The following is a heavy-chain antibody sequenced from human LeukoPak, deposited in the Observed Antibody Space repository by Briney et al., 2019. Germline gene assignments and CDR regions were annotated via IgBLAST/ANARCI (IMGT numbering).Heavy chain of an antibody. CDR3: ARSGWTGDAFDI. Sequence: GGSLRLSCAASGFTFRSYWMHWVRQAPGKGLVWVSRINSDGSIPSDADSVKGRFTSPRDNPKSTLFLQMNSLRVEDTAVYHCARSGWTGDAFDIWGQGTMVTVSS. CDR1: GFTFRSYW. CDR2: INSDGSIP. J-gene: IGHJ3*02. D-gene: IGHD6-19*01. V-gene: IGHV3-74*01.